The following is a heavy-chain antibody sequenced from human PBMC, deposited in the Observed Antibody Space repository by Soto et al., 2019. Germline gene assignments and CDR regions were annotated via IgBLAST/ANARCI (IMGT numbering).Heavy chain of an antibody. D-gene: IGHD6-19*01. CDR2: IVVGSGNT. CDR3: AREQWQVQPDY. V-gene: IGHV1-58*01. J-gene: IGHJ4*02. Sequence: ASVKVSCKASGFTFTSSAVQWVRQARGQRLEWIGWIVVGSGNTNYAQKFQERVTITRDMSTSTAYMELRSPRSDDTAVYYCAREQWQVQPDYWGQGTLVTVSS. CDR1: GFTFTSSA.